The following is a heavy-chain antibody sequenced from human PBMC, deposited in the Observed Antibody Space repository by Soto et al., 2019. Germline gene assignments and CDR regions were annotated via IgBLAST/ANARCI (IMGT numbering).Heavy chain of an antibody. Sequence: SETLSRTCAVSGYSISSGYYWGWIRQPPGKGPEWIGSIYHSGSTYYNPSLKSRVTISVDTSKNQFSLKLSSVTAADTAVYYCARVVGSSGWDYWGQGTLVTVSS. CDR2: IYHSGST. D-gene: IGHD6-19*01. CDR1: GYSISSGYY. CDR3: ARVVGSSGWDY. V-gene: IGHV4-38-2*01. J-gene: IGHJ4*02.